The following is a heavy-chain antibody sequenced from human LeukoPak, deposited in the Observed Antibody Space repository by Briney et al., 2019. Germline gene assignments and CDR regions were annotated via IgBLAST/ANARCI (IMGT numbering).Heavy chain of an antibody. V-gene: IGHV3-21*01. CDR3: ARDYSPPHYYDNSGYFDS. Sequence: GGSLRLSCAASGLTFSTYSMNWVRQAPGKGLEWVSSITTTGKYIYYADSVKGRFTISRDNAKNSPYLQMNSLRAEDTAVYYCARDYSPPHYYDNSGYFDSWGQGTLVTVSS. J-gene: IGHJ4*02. D-gene: IGHD3-22*01. CDR2: ITTTGKYI. CDR1: GLTFSTYS.